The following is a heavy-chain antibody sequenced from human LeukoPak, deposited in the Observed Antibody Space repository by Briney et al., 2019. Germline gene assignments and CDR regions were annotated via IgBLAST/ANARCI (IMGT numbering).Heavy chain of an antibody. CDR2: IYYSGST. CDR1: GGSISGYY. CDR3: ASYGAVAGNFDY. D-gene: IGHD6-19*01. J-gene: IGHJ4*02. V-gene: IGHV4-59*12. Sequence: SETLSLTCSVSGGSISGYYWSWIRQPPGKGLEWFGSIYYSGSTYYNPSLKSRVTISVDTSKNQFSLKLSSVTAADTAVYYCASYGAVAGNFDYWGQGTLVTVSS.